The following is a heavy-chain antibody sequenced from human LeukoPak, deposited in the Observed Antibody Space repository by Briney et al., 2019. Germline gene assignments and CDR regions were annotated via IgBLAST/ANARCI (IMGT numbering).Heavy chain of an antibody. Sequence: PGGSLRLSCAASGFTFSNYGMNWVRQAPGKGLEWVAVIWYDGSNKYYADSVKGRFTISRDNSKNTLYLQVNSLRAEDTAVYYCAKDPLVRGVTYDYWGQGTLVTVSS. CDR1: GFTFSNYG. CDR2: IWYDGSNK. CDR3: AKDPLVRGVTYDY. V-gene: IGHV3-33*06. J-gene: IGHJ4*02. D-gene: IGHD3-10*01.